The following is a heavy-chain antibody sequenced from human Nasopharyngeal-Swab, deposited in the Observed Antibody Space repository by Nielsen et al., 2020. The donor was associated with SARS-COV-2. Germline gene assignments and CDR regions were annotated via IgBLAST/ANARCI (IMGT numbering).Heavy chain of an antibody. CDR3: AKNRAYCGLD. D-gene: IGHD2-21*01. CDR1: GFTFSSYG. V-gene: IGHV3-30*18. CDR2: ISYDGSNK. J-gene: IGHJ4*02. Sequence: GESLKISCAASGFTFSSYGMHWVRRAPGKGLEWVAVISYDGSNKYYADSVKGRFTISRDNSKNTLYLQMNSLRAEDTAVYYCAKNRAYCGLDWGQGTLVTVSS.